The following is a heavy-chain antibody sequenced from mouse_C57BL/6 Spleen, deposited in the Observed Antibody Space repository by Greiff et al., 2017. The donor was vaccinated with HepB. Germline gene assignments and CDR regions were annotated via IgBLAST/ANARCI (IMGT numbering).Heavy chain of an antibody. Sequence: VQLQQPGAELVRPGSSVKLSCKASGYTFTSYWMHWVKQRPIQGLEWIGNIDPSDSETHYNQKFKDKATLTVDKSSSTAYMQLSSLTSEDAAVYDCAREDYDYDGTGYYAMDYWGQGTSVTVSS. CDR3: AREDYDYDGTGYYAMDY. CDR2: IDPSDSET. D-gene: IGHD2-4*01. J-gene: IGHJ4*01. CDR1: GYTFTSYW. V-gene: IGHV1-52*01.